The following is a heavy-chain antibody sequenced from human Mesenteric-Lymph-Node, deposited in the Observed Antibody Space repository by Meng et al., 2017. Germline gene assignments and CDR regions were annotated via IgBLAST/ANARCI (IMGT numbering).Heavy chain of an antibody. Sequence: SETLSLTCAVYGGSSSGYYWSWIRQPPGKGREWIGEINHSGSTNYNPSLKSRVTISVDTSKNQFSLKLSSVTAADTAVYYCARALTPLYSSGWYRNYYGMDVWGQGTTVTVSS. J-gene: IGHJ6*02. D-gene: IGHD6-19*01. CDR2: INHSGST. CDR3: ARALTPLYSSGWYRNYYGMDV. CDR1: GGSSSGYY. V-gene: IGHV4-34*01.